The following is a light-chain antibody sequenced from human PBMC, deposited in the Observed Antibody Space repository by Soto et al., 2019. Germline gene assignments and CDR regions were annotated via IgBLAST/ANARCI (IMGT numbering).Light chain of an antibody. CDR3: QQLNSYSIT. Sequence: DIRLTQSQSFLSASVGDRVSITCRASQGISSYLAWYQKKPGKAPKLLIYAASTLQSGVPSRFSGSGSGTEFTLTISSLPPEDFATYDCQQLNSYSITFGQGTRLEIK. J-gene: IGKJ5*01. CDR2: AAS. V-gene: IGKV1-9*01. CDR1: QGISSY.